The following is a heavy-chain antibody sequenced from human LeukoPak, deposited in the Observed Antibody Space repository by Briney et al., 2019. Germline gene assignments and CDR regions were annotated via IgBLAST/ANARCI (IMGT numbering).Heavy chain of an antibody. CDR1: GGSFSGYY. J-gene: IGHJ3*02. Sequence: PSETLSLTCAVYGGSFSGYYWSWIRQPPGKGLEWIGEINHSGSTNYNPSLKSRVTISVDTSKNQFSLKLSSVTAADTAVYYCARDLPSGDAFDIWGQGTMVTVSS. D-gene: IGHD3-10*01. CDR2: INHSGST. CDR3: ARDLPSGDAFDI. V-gene: IGHV4-34*01.